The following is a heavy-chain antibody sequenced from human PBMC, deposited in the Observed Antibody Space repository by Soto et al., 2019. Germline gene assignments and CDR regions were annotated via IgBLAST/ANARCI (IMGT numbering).Heavy chain of an antibody. CDR2: ISYDGSHK. CDR3: ANSQSSCFSNSY. J-gene: IGHJ4*02. Sequence: QVQLVESGGGVVQPGRSLRLSCAAFGFSFSSYGMHWVRQAPGKGREWVAVISYDGSHKYYTDSVEGRFTISRDNSKNTLYLQMNSLRTEDTAVFYCANSQSSCFSNSYWGQGTLVTVSS. D-gene: IGHD3-22*01. CDR1: GFSFSSYG. V-gene: IGHV3-30*18.